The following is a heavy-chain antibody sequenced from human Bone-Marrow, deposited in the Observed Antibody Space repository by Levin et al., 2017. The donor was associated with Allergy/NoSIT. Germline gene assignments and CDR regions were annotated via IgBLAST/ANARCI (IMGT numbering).Heavy chain of an antibody. Sequence: RPGGSLRLSCAASGFTFSSYWMSWVRQAPGKGLEWVANIKQDGSEKYYVDSVKGRFTISRDNAKNSLYLQMNSLRAEDTAVYYCARVRSRGYCSGGSCPYYFDYWGQGTLVTVSS. J-gene: IGHJ4*02. V-gene: IGHV3-7*01. D-gene: IGHD2-15*01. CDR2: IKQDGSEK. CDR3: ARVRSRGYCSGGSCPYYFDY. CDR1: GFTFSSYW.